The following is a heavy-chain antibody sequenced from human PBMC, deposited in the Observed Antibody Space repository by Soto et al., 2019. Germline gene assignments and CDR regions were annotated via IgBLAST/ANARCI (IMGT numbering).Heavy chain of an antibody. Sequence: SETLSLTCAVSGYSISSGYYWGWIRQPPGKGLEWIGSIYHSGSTYYNPSLKSRVTISVDTSKNQFSLKLSSVTAADTAVYYCARDGRVGPTHYWGQGTLVTVSS. V-gene: IGHV4-38-2*02. J-gene: IGHJ4*02. CDR1: GYSISSGYY. CDR2: IYHSGST. D-gene: IGHD1-26*01. CDR3: ARDGRVGPTHY.